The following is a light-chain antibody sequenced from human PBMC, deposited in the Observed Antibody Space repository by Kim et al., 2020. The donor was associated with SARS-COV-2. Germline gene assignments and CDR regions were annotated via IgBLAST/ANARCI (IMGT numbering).Light chain of an antibody. CDR1: NSNIGSNT. V-gene: IGLV1-44*01. CDR3: ASWDDTLTGLV. J-gene: IGLJ2*01. Sequence: GQRVTISCSGSNSNIGSNTVNWYQQLPGTAPKLLIYSNNERPSGVPDRFSGSKSDTSASLAISGVQSEDEANYYCASWDDTLTGLVFGGGTQLTVL. CDR2: SNN.